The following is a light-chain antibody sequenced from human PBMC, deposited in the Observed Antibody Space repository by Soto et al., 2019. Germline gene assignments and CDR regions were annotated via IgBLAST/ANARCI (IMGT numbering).Light chain of an antibody. V-gene: IGLV2-23*01. J-gene: IGLJ3*02. CDR3: CSFAASSTLV. CDR1: SSDVGSYKH. CDR2: EGS. Sequence: QSALTQPASVSGSPGQSISISCTGTSSDVGSYKHVSWYQQHPGKAPKLMIYEGSKRPSGASNRFSGSKSGNTASLTISGLQAEDEADYYCCSFAASSTLVFGGGTKVTVL.